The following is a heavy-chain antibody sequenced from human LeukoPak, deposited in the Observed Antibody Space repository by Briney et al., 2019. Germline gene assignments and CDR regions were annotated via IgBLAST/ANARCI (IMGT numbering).Heavy chain of an antibody. V-gene: IGHV4-34*01. CDR1: GGSFSGYY. D-gene: IGHD3-10*01. CDR2: INNSGST. Sequence: PSETLSLTCAVYGGSFSGYYWSWIRQPPGKGMEWIGEINNSGSTNYNPSLKSRVTISVDTSKNQFSLKLSSVTAADTAVYYCARRRNYGSGSYYKNNGYFDYWGQGTLVTVSS. J-gene: IGHJ4*02. CDR3: ARRRNYGSGSYYKNNGYFDY.